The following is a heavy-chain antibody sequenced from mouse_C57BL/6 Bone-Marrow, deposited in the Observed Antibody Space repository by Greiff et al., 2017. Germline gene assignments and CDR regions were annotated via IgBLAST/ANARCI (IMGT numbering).Heavy chain of an antibody. CDR1: GYTFTSYG. CDR3: ARDDYYGSSYRFDY. V-gene: IGHV1-81*01. Sequence: QVHVKQSGAELARPGASVKLSCKASGYTFTSYGISWVKQRTGQGLEWIGEIYPRSGNTYYNEKFKGKATLTADKSSSTAYMKLRSLTSEDSAVYFCARDDYYGSSYRFDYWGQGTTLTVSS. CDR2: IYPRSGNT. D-gene: IGHD1-1*01. J-gene: IGHJ2*01.